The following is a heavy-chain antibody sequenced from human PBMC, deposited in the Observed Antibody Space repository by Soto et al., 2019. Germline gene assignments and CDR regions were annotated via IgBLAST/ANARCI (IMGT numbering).Heavy chain of an antibody. J-gene: IGHJ4*02. CDR1: GFTVSNNY. V-gene: IGHV3-53*01. Sequence: EVQLVESGGGLIQPGGSLRLSCAVSGFTVSNNYMSWVRQAPGKGLEGVSVIYSGGYTAYGDSVKGRFTISRDNSKNTPYPQMNVQSAASAGVLYCAPDPGGGGYWGQGTLVTVSS. CDR3: APDPGGGGY. D-gene: IGHD3-10*01. CDR2: IYSGGYT.